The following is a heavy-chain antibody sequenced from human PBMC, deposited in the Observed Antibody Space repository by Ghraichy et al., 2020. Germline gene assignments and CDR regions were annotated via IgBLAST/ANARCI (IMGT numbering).Heavy chain of an antibody. CDR1: GYTFTSYG. CDR3: ARDRKKGLRNFPPLWFDP. D-gene: IGHD4-17*01. J-gene: IGHJ5*02. V-gene: IGHV1-18*01. CDR2: ISAYNGNT. Sequence: ASVKVSCKASGYTFTSYGISWVRQAPGQGLEWMGWISAYNGNTNYAQKLQGRVTMTTDTSTSTAYMELRSLRSDDTAVYYCARDRKKGLRNFPPLWFDPWGQGTLVTVSS.